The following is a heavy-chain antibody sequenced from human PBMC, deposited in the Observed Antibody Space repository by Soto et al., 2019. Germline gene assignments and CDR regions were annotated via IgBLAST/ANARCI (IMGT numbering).Heavy chain of an antibody. CDR2: IYYSGST. D-gene: IGHD2-21*02. V-gene: IGHV4-31*01. J-gene: IGHJ6*02. CDR1: GGSISSGGYY. CDR3: ARGCGGYCPYGMDV. Sequence: QVQLQESGPGLVKPSQTLSLTCTVSGGSISSGGYYWSWIRQHPGKGLEWIGYIYYSGSTYYNPSLKDSLTLLVSPYKNRFPLKLGFVAAGDTAVYYFARGCGGYCPYGMDVWGQGTTVTVSS.